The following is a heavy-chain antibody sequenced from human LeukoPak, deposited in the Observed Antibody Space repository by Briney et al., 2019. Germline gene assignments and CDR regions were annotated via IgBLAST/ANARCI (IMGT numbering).Heavy chain of an antibody. V-gene: IGHV3-66*01. J-gene: IGHJ4*02. D-gene: IGHD5-12*01. Sequence: GGSLRLSCAVSGFTVSRYYMSWVRQAPGKGLEWVSIIYSGDNTYYADSVKGRFTISRDDSKNTLYLQMNSLRVEDTAVYYCARDRGSGYDPGYFDYWGQGTLVTVSS. CDR3: ARDRGSGYDPGYFDY. CDR1: GFTVSRYY. CDR2: IYSGDNT.